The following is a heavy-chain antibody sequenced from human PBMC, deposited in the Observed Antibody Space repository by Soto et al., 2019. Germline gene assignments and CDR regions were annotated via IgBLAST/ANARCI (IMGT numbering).Heavy chain of an antibody. D-gene: IGHD3-10*01. CDR2: ISGSGGTT. Sequence: GGSLRLSCAASGFTFSSYAMSWVRQAPGKGLEWVSAISGSGGTTYYADSVKGRFTFSRDNSKNTLYLQMNSLRAEDTAVYYCARDMVRGMDVWGQGTTVTVSS. CDR1: GFTFSSYA. CDR3: ARDMVRGMDV. J-gene: IGHJ6*02. V-gene: IGHV3-23*01.